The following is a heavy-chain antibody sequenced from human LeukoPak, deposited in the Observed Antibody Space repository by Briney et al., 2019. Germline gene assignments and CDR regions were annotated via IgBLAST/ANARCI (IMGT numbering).Heavy chain of an antibody. J-gene: IGHJ5*02. Sequence: ASVKVSCKASGYTFTSYYMHWVRQAPGQGLEWMGIINPSGGSTSYAQKFQGRVTMTRDTSTSTVHMELSSLRSEDTAVYYCARGPEEVGSSWYFFWFDPWGQGTLVTVSS. CDR3: ARGPEEVGSSWYFFWFDP. D-gene: IGHD6-13*01. CDR2: INPSGGST. CDR1: GYTFTSYY. V-gene: IGHV1-46*01.